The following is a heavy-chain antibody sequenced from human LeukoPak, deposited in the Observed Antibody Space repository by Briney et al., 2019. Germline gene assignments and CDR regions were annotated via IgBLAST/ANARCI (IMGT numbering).Heavy chain of an antibody. CDR3: ARAHDGNWNLNYFDY. J-gene: IGHJ4*02. CDR2: INWNGGST. Sequence: TGGSLRLSCAASGFTFDDYGMSWVRQAPGKGLEWVSGINWNGGSTGYAGSVKGRFTISRDNAKNSLYLQMNSLRAEDTALYYCARAHDGNWNLNYFDYWGQGTLVTVSS. D-gene: IGHD1-1*01. V-gene: IGHV3-20*04. CDR1: GFTFDDYG.